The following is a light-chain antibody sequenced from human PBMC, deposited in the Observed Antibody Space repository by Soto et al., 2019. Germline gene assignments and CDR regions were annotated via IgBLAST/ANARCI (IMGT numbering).Light chain of an antibody. CDR2: AAS. V-gene: IGKV1-39*01. CDR3: QRSYSTPPT. Sequence: DIQMTPSPSSLSASVGDRVTITCRASQSISSYLHWYQQKPGKAPKLLIYAASSLQSGGPSRFSGSGSGTDFTLTISSLQPEDFATYYCQRSYSTPPTFGGGTKVEIK. CDR1: QSISSY. J-gene: IGKJ4*01.